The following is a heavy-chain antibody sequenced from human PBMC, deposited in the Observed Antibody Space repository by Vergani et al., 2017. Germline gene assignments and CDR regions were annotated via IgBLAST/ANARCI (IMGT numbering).Heavy chain of an antibody. CDR3: ARELLPDWFDP. CDR2: IWYDGSNK. V-gene: IGHV3-33*08. J-gene: IGHJ5*02. Sequence: QVQLVESGGGLVQPGGSLRLSCAASGFTVSSNYMSWVRQAPGKGLEWVAVIWYDGSNKYYADSVKGRFTISRDNSKNTLYLQMNSLRAEDTAVYYCARELLPDWFDPWGQGTLVTVSS. CDR1: GFTVSSNY.